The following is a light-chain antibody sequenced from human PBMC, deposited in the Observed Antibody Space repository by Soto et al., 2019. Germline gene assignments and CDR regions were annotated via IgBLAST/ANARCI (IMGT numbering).Light chain of an antibody. CDR3: QHRMNWPLT. J-gene: IGKJ5*01. CDR1: QIVSSSY. V-gene: IGKV3D-20*02. CDR2: DAS. Sequence: EIVLTQSPGTLSLSPGERATLSCRASQIVSSSYLAWYQQKPGQAPRLLIYDASNRATGIPARFSGSGSETDFTLTISSLEPEDFAVYYCQHRMNWPLTFGQGTRLE.